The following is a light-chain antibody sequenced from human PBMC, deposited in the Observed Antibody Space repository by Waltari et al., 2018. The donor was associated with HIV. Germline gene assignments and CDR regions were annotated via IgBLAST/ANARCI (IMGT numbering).Light chain of an antibody. Sequence: EVVMAQSPATLSVSPGERATLSCRASQSLSSNLAWYHQRPGQAPRLPIYGASTRATGIPARFSGGGSGTEFTLTISSLQSEDFVVYYCQQYNNWPRTFGQGTKVEIQ. CDR2: GAS. CDR1: QSLSSN. J-gene: IGKJ1*01. CDR3: QQYNNWPRT. V-gene: IGKV3-15*01.